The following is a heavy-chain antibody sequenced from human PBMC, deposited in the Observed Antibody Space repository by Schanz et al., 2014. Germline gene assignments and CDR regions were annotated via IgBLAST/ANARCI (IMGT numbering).Heavy chain of an antibody. CDR3: ARGRGCTGGSCYSWFDL. CDR2: INAANGNM. D-gene: IGHD2-15*01. V-gene: IGHV1-3*01. Sequence: QVQLVQSGAEVKKPGASVKVSCKASGYSFISHAIHWVRQAPGQRLEWMGWINAANGNMKYSQKFQGRVTITRDTSASTAYMELTSLRSEDTAVYYCARGRGCTGGSCYSWFDLWGQGTLVTVSS. J-gene: IGHJ5*02. CDR1: GYSFISHA.